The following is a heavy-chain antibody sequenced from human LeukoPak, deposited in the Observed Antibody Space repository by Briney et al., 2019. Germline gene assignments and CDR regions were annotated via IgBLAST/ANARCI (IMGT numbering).Heavy chain of an antibody. Sequence: GESLKISRTRSGYHLTSYWTRRVRQIPGKSPETMGIIYPGDTDTRYSPSFQGQVTISADKSISTAYLQWSSLKASDTAMYYCARDNWGSGYYFDYWGQGTLVTVSS. D-gene: IGHD7-27*01. CDR2: IYPGDTDT. CDR3: ARDNWGSGYYFDY. V-gene: IGHV5-51*01. CDR1: GYHLTSYW. J-gene: IGHJ4*02.